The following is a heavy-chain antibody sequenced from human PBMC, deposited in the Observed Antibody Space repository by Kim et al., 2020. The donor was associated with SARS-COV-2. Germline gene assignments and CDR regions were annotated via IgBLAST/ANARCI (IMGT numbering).Heavy chain of an antibody. J-gene: IGHJ3*01. CDR2: NK. D-gene: IGHD1-26*01. Sequence: NKYYADTVKGRFTISRDNSKNTLYLQMNSLRAEDPAVYYCAKGGGQWEPFWGQGTMVTVSS. CDR3: AKGGGQWEPF. V-gene: IGHV3-33*06.